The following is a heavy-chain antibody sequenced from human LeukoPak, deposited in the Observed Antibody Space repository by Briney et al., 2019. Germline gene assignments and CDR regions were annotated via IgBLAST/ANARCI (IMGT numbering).Heavy chain of an antibody. CDR2: ITSSGTTT. V-gene: IGHV3-11*01. CDR3: ARDPDYGDPS. CDR1: GFSFSDSY. Sequence: PGGSLRLSCSASGFSFSDSYMSWFRLSPEKGLEWIAYITSSGTTTDYGDSVKGRFTISRVNAKNSLYLQMNSLRPEDTAVYYCARDPDYGDPSWGQGTLATVSS. D-gene: IGHD4/OR15-4a*01. J-gene: IGHJ5*02.